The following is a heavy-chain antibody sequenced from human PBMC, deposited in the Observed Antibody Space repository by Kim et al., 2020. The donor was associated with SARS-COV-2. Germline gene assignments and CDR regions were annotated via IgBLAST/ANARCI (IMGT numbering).Heavy chain of an antibody. CDR3: ARTAPRRSRTAYYFYGLDV. J-gene: IGHJ6*01. Sequence: SETLSLTCTVSGGSISSFYWSWVRQPPGKGLEWVAFLSYDGNTNYNPSLKSRVTISRDTSKNQFSLRVTSVSAADTAVYFCARTAPRRSRTAYYFYGLDV. CDR2: LSYDGNT. CDR1: GGSISSFY. V-gene: IGHV4-59*01. D-gene: IGHD3-22*01.